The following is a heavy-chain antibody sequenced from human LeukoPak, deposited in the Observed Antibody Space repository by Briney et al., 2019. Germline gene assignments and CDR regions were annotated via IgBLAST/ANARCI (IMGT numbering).Heavy chain of an antibody. Sequence: PGGSLRLSCVASGFSFTTHAMGWVRQAPGKGLEWVSHISGSGGSTKYSGSVKGRFTISRDNSKNSLYLQMNSLRAEDTAVYYCARNRGWLQFDSWGRGTLVTVSS. J-gene: IGHJ4*02. CDR3: ARNRGWLQFDS. CDR1: GFSFTTHA. V-gene: IGHV3-23*01. CDR2: ISGSGGST. D-gene: IGHD5-24*01.